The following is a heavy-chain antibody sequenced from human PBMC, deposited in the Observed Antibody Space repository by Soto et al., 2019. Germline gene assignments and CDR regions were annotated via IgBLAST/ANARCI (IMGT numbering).Heavy chain of an antibody. V-gene: IGHV1-69*13. J-gene: IGHJ6*02. D-gene: IGHD1-7*01. CDR2: IIPIFGTA. CDR1: GGTFSSYA. CDR3: ARGPWGAGTTNYYYGMDV. Sequence: GASVKVSCKASGGTFSSYAISWVRQAPGQGLEWMGGIIPIFGTANYAQKFQGRVTITADESTSTAYMELSSLRSEDTAVYYCARGPWGAGTTNYYYGMDVWGQGTTVTVSS.